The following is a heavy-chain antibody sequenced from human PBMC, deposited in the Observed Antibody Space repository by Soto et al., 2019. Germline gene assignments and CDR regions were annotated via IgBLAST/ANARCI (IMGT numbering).Heavy chain of an antibody. CDR3: ATRHGLDSDVYY. D-gene: IGHD3-10*01. Sequence: PSETLSLTCTVSGGSISSSSYYWGWMRQPPGKGLEWIASFFIGGSTYYNPSLKSRVTISVDTSKNHFSLKLITVTAADTAVYYCATRHGLDSDVYYWGQGILVTVSS. CDR1: GGSISSSSYY. CDR2: FFIGGST. J-gene: IGHJ4*02. V-gene: IGHV4-39*02.